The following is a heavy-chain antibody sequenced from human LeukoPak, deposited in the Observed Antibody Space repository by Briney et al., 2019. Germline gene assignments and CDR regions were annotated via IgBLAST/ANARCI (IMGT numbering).Heavy chain of an antibody. CDR1: GFSLSSYG. V-gene: IGHV3-33*01. Sequence: GGSLRLSCVVSGFSLSSYGIHWVRQAPGKGLEWVAVMWYDGNHKFYVDSVKGRFTISRDDSKNTVDLEMNSLRVADAAVYFCTRGSGPNHNHMDVWGKGTTVTVSS. D-gene: IGHD1-14*01. CDR2: MWYDGNHK. J-gene: IGHJ6*03. CDR3: TRGSGPNHNHMDV.